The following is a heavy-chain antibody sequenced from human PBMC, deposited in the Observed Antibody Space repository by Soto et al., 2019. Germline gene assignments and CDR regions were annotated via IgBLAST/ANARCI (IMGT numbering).Heavy chain of an antibody. V-gene: IGHV4-4*07. J-gene: IGHJ4*02. CDR2: IYTSGST. Sequence: SETLSLTCTVSGGSISSYYWSWIRHPSGKGLEWIGRIYTSGSTNYNPSLKSRVTMSVDTSKNQFSLKLSSVTAADTAVYYCARDLKFGQADYWGQGSQVTVSS. CDR3: ARDLKFGQADY. CDR1: GGSISSYY. D-gene: IGHD3-10*01.